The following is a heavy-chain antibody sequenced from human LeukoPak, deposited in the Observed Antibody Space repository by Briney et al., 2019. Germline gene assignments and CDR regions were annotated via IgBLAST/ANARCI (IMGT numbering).Heavy chain of an antibody. CDR3: ARGNSETYYYDSSGTGGFDP. Sequence: SVKVSCKASGGTFSSYAISWVRQAPGQGLEWMGGIIPIFGTANYAQKFQGRVTITTDESTSTAYMELSSLRSEDTAVYYCARGNSETYYYDSSGTGGFDPWGQGTLATVSS. D-gene: IGHD3-22*01. CDR1: GGTFSSYA. V-gene: IGHV1-69*05. J-gene: IGHJ5*02. CDR2: IIPIFGTA.